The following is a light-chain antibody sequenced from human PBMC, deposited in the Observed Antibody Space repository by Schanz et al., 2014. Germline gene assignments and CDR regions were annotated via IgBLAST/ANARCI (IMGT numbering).Light chain of an antibody. J-gene: IGKJ4*01. CDR1: QSVGSTY. CDR2: GTS. CDR3: QHYDGPPLT. Sequence: EIVLTQSPATLSLSPGESATLSCRASQSVGSTYLAWYQHKPGQAPRLLIYGTSNRATGIPARFSGSGSGTDFTLIITRLEPEDFAVYYCQHYDGPPLTFGGGTKVEIK. V-gene: IGKV3-20*01.